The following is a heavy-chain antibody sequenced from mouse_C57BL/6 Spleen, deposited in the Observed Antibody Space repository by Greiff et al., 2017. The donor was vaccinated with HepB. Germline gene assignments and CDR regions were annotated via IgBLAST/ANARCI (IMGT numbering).Heavy chain of an antibody. CDR1: GYTFTDYY. D-gene: IGHD3-2*02. Sequence: EVQLQQSGPVLVKPGASVKMSCKASGYTFTDYYMNGVKQSHGKSLEWIGVINPYNGGTSYNQKFKGKATLTVDKSSSTAYMELNSLTSEDSAVYYCARQAQATDYWGQGTTLTVAS. V-gene: IGHV1-19*01. CDR2: INPYNGGT. J-gene: IGHJ2*01. CDR3: ARQAQATDY.